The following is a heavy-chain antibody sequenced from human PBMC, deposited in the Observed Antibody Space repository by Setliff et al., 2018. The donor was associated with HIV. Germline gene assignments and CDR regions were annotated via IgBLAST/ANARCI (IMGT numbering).Heavy chain of an antibody. CDR3: ARDPTYSSSWYYFDY. V-gene: IGHV3-11*01. CDR2: ISSRGRTI. D-gene: IGHD6-13*01. Sequence: LRLSCAASGFTFGDYYMSWIRQAPGKGLEWVSYISSRGRTIYYADSVKGRFTISRDNAKNSLYLQMNSLRAEDTAVYYCARDPTYSSSWYYFDYWGQGTLVTVS. J-gene: IGHJ4*02. CDR1: GFTFGDYY.